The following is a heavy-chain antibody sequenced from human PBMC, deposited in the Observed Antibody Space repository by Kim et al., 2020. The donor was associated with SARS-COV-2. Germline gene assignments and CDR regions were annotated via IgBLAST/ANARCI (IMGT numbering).Heavy chain of an antibody. CDR1: GFTFSNAW. Sequence: GGSLRLSCAASGFTFSNAWMSWFRQAPGKGLEWVGRIKSKTDGGTTDYAAPVKGRFTISRDDSKNTLYLQMNSLKTEDTAVYYCTTDPTFKLAAAGPLDYWGQGTLVTVSS. CDR3: TTDPTFKLAAAGPLDY. CDR2: IKSKTDGGTT. V-gene: IGHV3-15*01. J-gene: IGHJ4*02. D-gene: IGHD6-13*01.